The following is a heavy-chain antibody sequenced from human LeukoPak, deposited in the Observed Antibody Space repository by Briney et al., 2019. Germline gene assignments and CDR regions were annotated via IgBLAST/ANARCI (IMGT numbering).Heavy chain of an antibody. CDR1: GFTFSSYA. D-gene: IGHD5-18*01. J-gene: IGHJ4*02. CDR2: ISGSGGST. Sequence: PGGSLRLSCVASGFTFSSYAMSWVRQAPGKGLEWVSAISGSGGSTHYADSVKGRFTISRDNSKNTLYLQMNSLRAEDTAIYYCAKGPWDTPMVTGADYWGQGTLVTVSS. V-gene: IGHV3-23*01. CDR3: AKGPWDTPMVTGADY.